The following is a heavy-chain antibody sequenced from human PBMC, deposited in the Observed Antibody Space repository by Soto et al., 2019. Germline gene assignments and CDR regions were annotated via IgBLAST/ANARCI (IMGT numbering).Heavy chain of an antibody. V-gene: IGHV1-18*04. D-gene: IGHD1-20*01. J-gene: IGHJ6*02. CDR2: ISAYNGNT. CDR1: GYTFTSYG. CDR3: ARDVYDNWNHAHQTYYYYFGMEA. Sequence: WGSVKVSCKASGYTFTSYGISWVRQSPGQGLEWMGWISAYNGNTNYAQKLQGRVTMTTDTSTSTAYMELRSLRSDDTAVYYCARDVYDNWNHAHQTYYYYFGMEAWGQGTTVTVSS.